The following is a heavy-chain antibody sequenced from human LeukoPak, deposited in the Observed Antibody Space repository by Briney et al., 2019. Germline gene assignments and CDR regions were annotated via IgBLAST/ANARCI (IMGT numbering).Heavy chain of an antibody. V-gene: IGHV3-23*01. J-gene: IGHJ4*02. CDR1: GFTFSSYA. Sequence: GGSLRLSCAASGFTFSSYAMSWVRQAPGKGLEWVSAISGSDGSTYYADSVKRRFTISRDNSKNTLYLQMNSLRAEDTAVYYCAQALGGWYGGYYFDYWGQGTLVTVSS. CDR3: AQALGGWYGGYYFDY. CDR2: ISGSDGST. D-gene: IGHD6-19*01.